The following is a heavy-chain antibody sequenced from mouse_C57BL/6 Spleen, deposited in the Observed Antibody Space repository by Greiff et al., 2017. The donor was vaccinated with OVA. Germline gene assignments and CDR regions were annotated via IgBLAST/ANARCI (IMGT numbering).Heavy chain of an antibody. J-gene: IGHJ3*01. Sequence: VQLQQPGAELVQPGASVKLSCKASGYTFTSYWMHWVKQRPGQGLEWIGMIHPNSGSTNSNEKFKSKATLTVDKSSSTAYMQLSSLTSEDSAVYYCARYDYDVQFAYWGQGTLVTVSA. D-gene: IGHD2-4*01. V-gene: IGHV1-64*01. CDR3: ARYDYDVQFAY. CDR2: IHPNSGST. CDR1: GYTFTSYW.